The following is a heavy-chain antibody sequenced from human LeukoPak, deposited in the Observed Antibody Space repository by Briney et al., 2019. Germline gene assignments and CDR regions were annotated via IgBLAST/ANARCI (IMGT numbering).Heavy chain of an antibody. CDR1: GFTFDDYA. D-gene: IGHD6-13*01. Sequence: GGSLRLSCAASGFTFDDYAMHWVRQAPGKGLEWVSGISWNSGSIGYADSVKGRFTISRDNAKNSLYLQMNSLRAEDTALYYCAKATGYSSSRFDYWGQGTLVTVSS. CDR2: ISWNSGSI. J-gene: IGHJ4*02. CDR3: AKATGYSSSRFDY. V-gene: IGHV3-9*01.